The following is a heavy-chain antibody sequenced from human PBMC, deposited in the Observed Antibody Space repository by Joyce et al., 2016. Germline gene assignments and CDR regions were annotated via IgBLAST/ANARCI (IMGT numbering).Heavy chain of an antibody. CDR3: ARGVPKYDYFDD. J-gene: IGHJ4*02. CDR1: DFSIISNNW. Sequence: QAQLQESGPGLVKPSGTLSLTCVVSDFSIISNNWWNWVRQAQGMGLEWIGEIYHSGQTNYNPSLKSRVTLSVDKSKNHFSLKLASVTAADTAVYYCARGVPKYDYFDDWGQGTQVTVSS. CDR2: IYHSGQT. V-gene: IGHV4-4*02.